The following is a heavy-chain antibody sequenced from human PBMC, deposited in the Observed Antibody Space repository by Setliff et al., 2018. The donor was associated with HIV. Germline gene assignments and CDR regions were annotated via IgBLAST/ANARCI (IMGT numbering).Heavy chain of an antibody. Sequence: PGGSLRLSCAASGFTFSSFWLSWVRQAPGKGLEWVANINQVESEKYYVDSVKGRFTISRDNAKNSLYLQMNSLGVEDTAIYFCGRGKRYAYTSGGLDVWGQGTTVTVSS. J-gene: IGHJ6*02. CDR1: GFTFSSFW. V-gene: IGHV3-7*01. CDR2: INQVESEK. CDR3: GRGKRYAYTSGGLDV. D-gene: IGHD3-16*01.